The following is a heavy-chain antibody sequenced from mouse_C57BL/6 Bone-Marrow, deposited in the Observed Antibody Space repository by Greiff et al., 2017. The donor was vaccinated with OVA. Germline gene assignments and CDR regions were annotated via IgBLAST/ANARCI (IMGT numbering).Heavy chain of an antibody. Sequence: EVKVVESGEGLVKPGGSLKLSCAASGFTFSSYAMSWVRQTPEKRLEWVAYISSGGDYIYYADTVKGRFTISRDNARNTLYLQMSSLKSEDTAMYYCTRDLYYYDAMDYWGQGTSVTVSS. CDR2: ISSGGDYI. V-gene: IGHV5-9-1*02. J-gene: IGHJ4*01. CDR1: GFTFSSYA. CDR3: TRDLYYYDAMDY. D-gene: IGHD1-1*01.